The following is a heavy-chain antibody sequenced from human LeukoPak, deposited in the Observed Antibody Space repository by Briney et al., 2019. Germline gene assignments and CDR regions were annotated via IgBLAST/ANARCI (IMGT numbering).Heavy chain of an antibody. V-gene: IGHV3-7*01. CDR2: IKRDGNEK. D-gene: IGHD3-10*01. Sequence: GGSLRLSCAASGFTFSSYWMNWVCQAPGKGLEWVANIKRDGNEKNYVDSVKGRFSISRDNAKNSLYLQMDSLRAEDTAVYYCAKEGAYPIITYDSWGQGALVTVSS. CDR3: AKEGAYPIITYDS. J-gene: IGHJ5*01. CDR1: GFTFSSYW.